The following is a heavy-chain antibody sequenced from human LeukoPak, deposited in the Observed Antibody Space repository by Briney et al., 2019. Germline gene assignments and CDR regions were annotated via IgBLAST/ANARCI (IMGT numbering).Heavy chain of an antibody. Sequence: GGSLRLSCAASGLTFSSYAMSWVRQAPGKGLEWVSAISGSGYSTYYADSVKGRFTIPRDNSKNTLYLQMNSLRAEDTAVYYCAKEAGYSGYDYPDYWGQGTLVTVSS. J-gene: IGHJ4*02. V-gene: IGHV3-23*01. D-gene: IGHD5-12*01. CDR2: ISGSGYST. CDR1: GLTFSSYA. CDR3: AKEAGYSGYDYPDY.